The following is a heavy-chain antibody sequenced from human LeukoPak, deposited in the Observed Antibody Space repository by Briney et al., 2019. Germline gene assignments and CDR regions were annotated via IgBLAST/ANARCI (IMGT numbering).Heavy chain of an antibody. D-gene: IGHD3-9*01. V-gene: IGHV4-61*01. J-gene: IGHJ4*02. CDR3: ARAGVGYDILTGYYDY. Sequence: SETLSLTCTVSGGSVSSGSYYWSWIRQPPGKGLEWIGYIYYSGSTNYNPSHKSRVTISVDTSKNQFSLKLSSVTAADTAVYYCARAGVGYDILTGYYDYWGQGTLVTVSS. CDR2: IYYSGST. CDR1: GGSVSSGSYY.